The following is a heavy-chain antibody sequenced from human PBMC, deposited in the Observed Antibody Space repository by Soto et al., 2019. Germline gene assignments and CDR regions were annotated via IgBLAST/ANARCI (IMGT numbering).Heavy chain of an antibody. V-gene: IGHV4-4*02. Sequence: QVQLQESGPGLVKPSGTLSLTCAVSSGTISSSNWWTWVRQPPGKGLEWIGEINQSGSPNYNPSLRSRVTISVDKSKSQFFLQLSSVTAADTAIYYCAGLGMVAAHREFDPWGQGTLVTVSS. J-gene: IGHJ5*02. CDR2: INQSGSP. D-gene: IGHD2-15*01. CDR1: SGTISSSNW. CDR3: AGLGMVAAHREFDP.